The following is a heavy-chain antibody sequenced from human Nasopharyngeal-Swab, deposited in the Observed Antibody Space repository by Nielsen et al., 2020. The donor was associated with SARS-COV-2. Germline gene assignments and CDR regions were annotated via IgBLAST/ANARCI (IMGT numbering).Heavy chain of an antibody. Sequence: ASVKVSCKASGYTFASYGFDWVRQAPGQGLEWMGWVSAYNGDTNYAQKFQGRVTMTTDTPTSTAHMELRSLRSDDTAVYYCASHRSGYYNSGGPFDYWGQGTLVTVSS. J-gene: IGHJ4*02. V-gene: IGHV1-18*04. CDR3: ASHRSGYYNSGGPFDY. CDR1: GYTFASYG. D-gene: IGHD3-22*01. CDR2: VSAYNGDT.